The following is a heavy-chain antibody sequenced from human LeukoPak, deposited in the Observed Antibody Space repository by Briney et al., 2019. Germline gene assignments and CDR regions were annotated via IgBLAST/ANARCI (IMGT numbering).Heavy chain of an antibody. CDR2: INPNSGGT. Sequence: ASVKVSCKASGYAFTCYYMHWGRQAPGQGLEWMGWINPNSGGTNYAQKFQGRVTMTRDTSISTAYMELSRLRSDDTAVYYCARDRVVAARKGKNWFYPWGQGTLVTVSS. D-gene: IGHD2-15*01. J-gene: IGHJ5*02. CDR1: GYAFTCYY. CDR3: ARDRVVAARKGKNWFYP. V-gene: IGHV1-2*02.